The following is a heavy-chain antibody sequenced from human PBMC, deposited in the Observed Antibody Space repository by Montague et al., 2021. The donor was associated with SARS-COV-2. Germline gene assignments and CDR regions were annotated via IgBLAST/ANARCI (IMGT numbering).Heavy chain of an antibody. CDR1: GFSLSTSGMC. V-gene: IGHV2-70*01. CDR2: IDWDDDK. CDR3: ARTRYFGTLYYYYGMDV. Sequence: PALVKPTQTLTLTCTFSGFSLSTSGMCVSWFRQPPGKALEWLALIDWDDDKYYSTSLKTRLTISKCTSKNQVVLTMTNMDPVDTATYYCARTRYFGTLYYYYGMDVWGQGTTVTVSS. J-gene: IGHJ6*02. D-gene: IGHD3-9*01.